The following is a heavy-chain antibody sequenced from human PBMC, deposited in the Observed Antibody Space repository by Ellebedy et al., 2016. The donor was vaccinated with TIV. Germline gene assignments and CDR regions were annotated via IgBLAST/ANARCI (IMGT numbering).Heavy chain of an antibody. D-gene: IGHD1-1*01. Sequence: GESLKISCAASGFTVSSNYISWVRQAPGKGLEWVSVIYSGGSTYYADSVKGRFTISRDNSRNTLYLQMNSLRAEDTAVYYCASHGERWGQGTLVTVSS. V-gene: IGHV3-66*04. CDR3: ASHGER. CDR1: GFTVSSNY. CDR2: IYSGGST. J-gene: IGHJ4*02.